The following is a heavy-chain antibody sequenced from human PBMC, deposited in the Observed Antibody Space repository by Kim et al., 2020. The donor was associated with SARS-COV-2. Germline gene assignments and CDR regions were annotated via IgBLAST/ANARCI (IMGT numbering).Heavy chain of an antibody. CDR2: IWYDGSNK. J-gene: IGHJ6*02. V-gene: IGHV3-33*01. D-gene: IGHD3-22*01. Sequence: GGSLRLSCAASGFTFSSYGMHWVRQAPGKGLEWVAVIWYDGSNKYYADSVKGRFTISRDNSKNTLYLQMNSLRAEDTAVYYCRMMLIGDGNYYDSSGYRNREPSFFMDVWGQGTTVTVSS. CDR3: RMMLIGDGNYYDSSGYRNREPSFFMDV. CDR1: GFTFSSYG.